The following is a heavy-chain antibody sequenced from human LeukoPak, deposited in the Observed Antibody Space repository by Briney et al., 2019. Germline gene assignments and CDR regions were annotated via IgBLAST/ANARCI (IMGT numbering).Heavy chain of an antibody. J-gene: IGHJ4*02. D-gene: IGHD6-19*01. V-gene: IGHV1-2*02. CDR1: GYTFTDYY. Sequence: ASVKVSCKVSGYTFTDYYMHWVREAPGQGLEWMGWISPKSGGTYFAQKFQGRVTMTRDTSISTVYMELSRLIPDDTAVYYCARFSSGGNYYFDYWGQGTLVTVSS. CDR2: ISPKSGGT. CDR3: ARFSSGGNYYFDY.